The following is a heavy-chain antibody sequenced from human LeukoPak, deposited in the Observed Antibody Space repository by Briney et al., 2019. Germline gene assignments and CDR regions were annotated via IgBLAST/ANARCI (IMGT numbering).Heavy chain of an antibody. CDR1: GGSISSYY. D-gene: IGHD4-23*01. Sequence: SETLSLTCTVSGGSISSYYWSWIRQPPGKGLEWIGYIYYSGSTNYNPSLKSRVTISVDTSKTQFSLKLSSVTAADTAEYYCARGLTTVVLDAFDIWGQGTMVTVSS. J-gene: IGHJ3*02. CDR3: ARGLTTVVLDAFDI. V-gene: IGHV4-59*01. CDR2: IYYSGST.